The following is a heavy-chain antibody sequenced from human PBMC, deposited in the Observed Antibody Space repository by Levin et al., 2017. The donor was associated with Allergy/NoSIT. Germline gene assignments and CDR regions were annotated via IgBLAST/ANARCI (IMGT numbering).Heavy chain of an antibody. CDR1: GFTFSSYT. V-gene: IGHV3-48*02. CDR3: ASRWFS. J-gene: IGHJ4*02. D-gene: IGHD3-10*01. Sequence: PGGSLRLSCAAAGFTFSSYTMNWVRQAPGKGLEWLSYISPSGDTIYYADSVKGRFTISRDNAKNSLYLQMNSLRDEDTAIYYCASRWFSWGQGTLVTVSS. CDR2: ISPSGDTI.